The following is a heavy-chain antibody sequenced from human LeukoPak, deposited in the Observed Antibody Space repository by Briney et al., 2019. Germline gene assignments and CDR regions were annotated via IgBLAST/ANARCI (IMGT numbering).Heavy chain of an antibody. CDR3: ARGLRGGSSSWYA. CDR2: IYYSGST. J-gene: IGHJ5*02. Sequence: PSETLSLTCTVSGGSVSSGSYYWSWIRQPPGKGLEWIGYIYYSGSTNYNPSLKSRVTISVDTSENQFSLKLSSVTAADTAVYYCARGLRGGSSSWYAWGQGTLVTVSS. CDR1: GGSVSSGSYY. V-gene: IGHV4-61*01. D-gene: IGHD6-13*01.